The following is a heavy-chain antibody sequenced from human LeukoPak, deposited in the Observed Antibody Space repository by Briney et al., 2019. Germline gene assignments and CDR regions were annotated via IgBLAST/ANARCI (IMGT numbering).Heavy chain of an antibody. J-gene: IGHJ4*02. CDR2: IYTSGST. V-gene: IGHV4-4*07. CDR1: VGSISSYY. D-gene: IGHD1-26*01. Sequence: SETLSLTCTVSVGSISSYYWYWIRQPAGKGLEWIGRIYTSGSTNYNSSLKSRVTMSVDTSKNKFSLKLSSVTAADTAVYYCARRGSGKAFDYWGQGTLVTVSS. CDR3: ARRGSGKAFDY.